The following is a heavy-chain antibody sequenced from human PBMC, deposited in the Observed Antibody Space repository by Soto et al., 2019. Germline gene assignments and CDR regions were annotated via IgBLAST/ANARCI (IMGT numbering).Heavy chain of an antibody. CDR3: AREGVGPYDFWSGYYVH. CDR1: GFIFSQYV. D-gene: IGHD3-3*01. CDR2: ISYDATNQ. V-gene: IGHV3-30-3*01. J-gene: IGHJ4*02. Sequence: QVQLVESGGGVVQPGRSLRLSCTASGFIFSQYVMHWVRQAPGKGLEWVAIISYDATNQYYADSVRGRFTISRDNSNNTVYLQINRLGAEDTAVYYCAREGVGPYDFWSGYYVHWGQGTLVTVSS.